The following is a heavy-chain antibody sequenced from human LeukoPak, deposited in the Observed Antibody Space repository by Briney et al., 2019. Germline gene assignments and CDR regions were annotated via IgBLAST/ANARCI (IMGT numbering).Heavy chain of an antibody. V-gene: IGHV3-30*02. CDR2: IRYDGSNK. CDR3: AKGPYYNLLTGYPTRYPIDY. Sequence: GGSLRLSCAASGFTFSSYAMHWVRQAPGKGLEWVAFIRYDGSNKYFADSVKGRFTISRDNSRNTLYLQINSLRPGDTAMYYCAKGPYYNLLTGYPTRYPIDYWGQGTLVTVSS. CDR1: GFTFSSYA. D-gene: IGHD3-9*01. J-gene: IGHJ4*02.